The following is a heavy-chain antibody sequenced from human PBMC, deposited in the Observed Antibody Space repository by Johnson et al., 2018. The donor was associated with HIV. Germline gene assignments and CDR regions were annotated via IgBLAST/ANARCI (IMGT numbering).Heavy chain of an antibody. V-gene: IGHV3-20*04. Sequence: VQLVESGGGVVRPGGSLRLSCAASGFTFDDYGMSWVRQAPGKGLEWVSGINWNGGSTGYADSVKGRFTISRDNAKNSLYLKMNSLRAEDTALYYCAREAGSGSYSPWRPDAFDIWGKGQWSPSLQ. CDR1: GFTFDDYG. CDR2: INWNGGST. CDR3: AREAGSGSYSPWRPDAFDI. J-gene: IGHJ3*02. D-gene: IGHD3-10*01.